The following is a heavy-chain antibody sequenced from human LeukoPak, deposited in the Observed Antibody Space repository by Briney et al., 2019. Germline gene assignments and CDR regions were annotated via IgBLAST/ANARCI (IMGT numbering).Heavy chain of an antibody. Sequence: PGGSLRLSCAASGFTFSSYEMNWVRQAPGKGLEWVSYISSSGSTIYYADSVKGRFTISRDNAKNSLYLQMNSLRAEDTAVYYCARDSITMVRGVPYYYYMDVWGKGTTVTVSS. CDR2: ISSSGSTI. D-gene: IGHD3-10*01. J-gene: IGHJ6*03. CDR1: GFTFSSYE. CDR3: ARDSITMVRGVPYYYYMDV. V-gene: IGHV3-48*03.